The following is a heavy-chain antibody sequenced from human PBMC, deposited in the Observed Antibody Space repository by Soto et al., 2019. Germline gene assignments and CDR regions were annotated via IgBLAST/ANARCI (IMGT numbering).Heavy chain of an antibody. J-gene: IGHJ4*02. CDR2: ISPMFGAA. V-gene: IGHV1-69*19. CDR3: AREVQVHTPAFVY. Sequence: QVQLVQSGAEMKKPGSSVKVSCQSSGGTFNTYAMNWVRQAPGQGPEWMGDISPMFGAANYAPKFQGRVTITAYESRGTSYMQLRSLTSEDPALYFWAREVQVHTPAFVYWGQGTLVTVSS. CDR1: GGTFNTYA. D-gene: IGHD3-10*01.